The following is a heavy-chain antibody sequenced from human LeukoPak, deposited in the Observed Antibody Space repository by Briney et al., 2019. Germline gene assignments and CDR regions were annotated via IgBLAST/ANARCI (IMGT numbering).Heavy chain of an antibody. J-gene: IGHJ4*02. CDR2: ISGSGGST. V-gene: IGHV3-23*01. CDR1: GFTFSSYA. Sequence: GGSLRLSCAASGFTFSSYAMSWVRQAPGKGLEWDSAISGSGGSTSYAASVRDRFTVSRDNSKHTLYQQMNSLRAEHMAVYYCANSPSGAGEQPFDYWAREPWSPSPQ. D-gene: IGHD6-13*01. CDR3: ANSPSGAGEQPFDY.